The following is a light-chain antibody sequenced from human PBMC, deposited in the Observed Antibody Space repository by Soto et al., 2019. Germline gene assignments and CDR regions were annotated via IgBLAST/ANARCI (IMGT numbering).Light chain of an antibody. CDR3: ISYTCSSTYLL. V-gene: IGLV2-14*01. J-gene: IGLJ2*01. CDR1: SSDVGGYIY. CDR2: EVS. Sequence: QSALTQPASVSGSPGQSITISCTGTSSDVGGYIYVSWFQQHPGKAPKPIIYEVSNRPSGVSNRFSGSKSGNSASLTISGLQAEDVADYYCISYTCSSTYLLFGGGTKVTVL.